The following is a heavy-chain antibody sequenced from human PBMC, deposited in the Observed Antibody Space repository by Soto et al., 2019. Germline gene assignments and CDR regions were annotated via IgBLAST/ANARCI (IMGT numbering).Heavy chain of an antibody. Sequence: KSGGSLRLSCAASGFTFSSYSMNWVRQAPGKGLEWVSSISSSSSYIYYADSVKGRFTISRDNAKNSLYLQMNSLRAEDTAVYYCARDSRSSTGMDVWGQGTTVTVSS. D-gene: IGHD2-2*01. CDR3: ARDSRSSTGMDV. J-gene: IGHJ6*02. CDR1: GFTFSSYS. CDR2: ISSSSSYI. V-gene: IGHV3-21*01.